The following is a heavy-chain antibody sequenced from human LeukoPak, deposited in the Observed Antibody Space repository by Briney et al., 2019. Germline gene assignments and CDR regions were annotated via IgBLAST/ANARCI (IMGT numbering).Heavy chain of an antibody. CDR3: VKDRGYCSGGSCYGWWFDP. CDR1: GFTFSSYA. Sequence: GGSLRFSCSASGFTFSSYAMHWVRQAPGKGLEYVSAISSNGGSTYYADSVKGRFTISRDNSKNTLYLQMSSLRAEDTAVYYCVKDRGYCSGGSCYGWWFDPWGQGTLVTVSS. V-gene: IGHV3-64D*06. CDR2: ISSNGGST. J-gene: IGHJ5*02. D-gene: IGHD2-15*01.